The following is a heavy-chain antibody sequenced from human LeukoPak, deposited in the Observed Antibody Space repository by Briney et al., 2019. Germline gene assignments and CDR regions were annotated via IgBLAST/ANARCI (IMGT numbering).Heavy chain of an antibody. V-gene: IGHV3-23*01. D-gene: IGHD1-26*01. CDR3: AKGGMYRPNYFDY. J-gene: IGHJ4*02. CDR1: GFTFSSYA. CDR2: ISGSGGST. Sequence: GGSLRLSCAASGFTFSSYAMSWVRQAPGKGLGWVSAISGSGGSTYYADSVKGRFTISRDNSKNTLYLQMNSLRAEDTAVYYCAKGGMYRPNYFDYWGQGTLVTVSS.